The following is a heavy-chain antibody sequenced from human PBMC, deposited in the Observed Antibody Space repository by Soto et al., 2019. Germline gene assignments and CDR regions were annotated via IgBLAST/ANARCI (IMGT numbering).Heavy chain of an antibody. CDR1: GFTVSSKY. CDR2: INRGGSI. J-gene: IGHJ6*03. D-gene: IGHD2-15*01. CDR3: TSDEVHWSGGTCYGIPMHV. Sequence: VQLVESGGGLVQPGGSLRLSCAASGFTVSSKYMSWVRQAPGKGLEWVSRINRGGSISYADSVKGRFTISRDNSENTVYRQMGILGVEDTSDYYCTSDEVHWSGGTCYGIPMHVWGKGTTVTVSS. V-gene: IGHV3-66*01.